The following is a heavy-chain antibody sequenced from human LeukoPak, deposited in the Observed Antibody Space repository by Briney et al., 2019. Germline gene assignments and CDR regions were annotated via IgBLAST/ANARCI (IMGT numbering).Heavy chain of an antibody. D-gene: IGHD6-13*01. CDR3: ARGRGSWYPRYFFGPNDY. CDR2: INAGNGNT. V-gene: IGHV1-3*01. Sequence: ASVKVSCKASGYTFTSYAMHWVRQAPGQRLEWMGWINAGNGNTKYSQKFQGRVTITRDTSASTAYMELSSLRSEDTAVYYCARGRGSWYPRYFFGPNDYWGQGTLVTVSS. J-gene: IGHJ4*02. CDR1: GYTFTSYA.